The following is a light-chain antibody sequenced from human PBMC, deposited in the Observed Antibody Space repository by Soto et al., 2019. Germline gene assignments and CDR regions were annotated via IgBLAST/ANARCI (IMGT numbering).Light chain of an antibody. Sequence: EIVMTQSPATLSVSPGERATLSCRASQSVSSNLAWYQQKTGQAPRLLIYGAYTRATGIPARLSGSGSGTEFTLTISSLQSEDFAVYYCQQYNNWPPVFGQGTKVEIK. CDR3: QQYNNWPPV. CDR1: QSVSSN. CDR2: GAY. J-gene: IGKJ1*01. V-gene: IGKV3-15*01.